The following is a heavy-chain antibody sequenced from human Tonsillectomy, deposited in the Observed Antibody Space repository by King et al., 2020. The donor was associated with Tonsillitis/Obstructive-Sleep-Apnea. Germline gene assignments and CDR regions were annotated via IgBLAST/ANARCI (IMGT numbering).Heavy chain of an antibody. CDR2: INTNTGNP. V-gene: IGHV7-4-1*02. Sequence: DQLVQSGYELKKPGASVKVSCKASGYTFTKYAMNWVRQAPGQGLEWMGWINTNTGNPTYGQGFTGRFVFSLDTSVSTAYVQISSLKAEDTAVYYCARPRPIGQGSYYFYGLDVWGQGTTVTVSS. CDR1: GYTFTKYA. J-gene: IGHJ6*02. CDR3: ARPRPIGQGSYYFYGLDV.